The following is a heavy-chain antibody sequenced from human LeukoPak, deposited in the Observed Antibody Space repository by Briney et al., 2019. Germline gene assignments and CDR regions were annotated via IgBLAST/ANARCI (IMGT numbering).Heavy chain of an antibody. J-gene: IGHJ4*02. Sequence: GGSLRLSCAASGFTFSSYGMHWVRQAPGKGLEWVAVISYDGSNKYYADSVKGRFTISRDNSKNTLYLQMNSLRAEDTAVYYCARVEGGPSDYWGQGTLVTVSS. CDR1: GFTFSSYG. CDR2: ISYDGSNK. CDR3: ARVEGGPSDY. D-gene: IGHD1-26*01. V-gene: IGHV3-30*19.